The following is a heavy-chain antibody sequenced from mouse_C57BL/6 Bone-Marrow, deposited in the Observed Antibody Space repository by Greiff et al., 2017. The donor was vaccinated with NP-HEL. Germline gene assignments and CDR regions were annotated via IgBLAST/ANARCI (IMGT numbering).Heavy chain of an antibody. CDR3: ARGARGYYGSFFDY. CDR2: IYPGSGST. Sequence: QVQLQQPGAELVKPGASVKMSCKASGYTFTSYWITWVKQRPGQGLEWIGDIYPGSGSTNYIEKFKSKATLTVDTSSSTAYMQLSSLTSEDSAVYYGARGARGYYGSFFDYWGQGTTLTVSA. CDR1: GYTFTSYW. V-gene: IGHV1-55*01. J-gene: IGHJ2*01. D-gene: IGHD1-1*01.